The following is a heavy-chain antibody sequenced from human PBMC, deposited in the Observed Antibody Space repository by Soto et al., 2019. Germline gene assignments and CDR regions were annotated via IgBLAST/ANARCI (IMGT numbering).Heavy chain of an antibody. D-gene: IGHD4-17*01. Sequence: QVQLVESGGGVVQPGRSLRLSCAASGFTFSSYGMHWVRQAPGKGLEWVAVIWYDGSNKYYADSVKGRFTISRDNSXXTXYXXMNSLRAEDTAVYYCARDPRFTVTTGQYYYYGMDVWGQGTTVTVSS. CDR3: ARDPRFTVTTGQYYYYGMDV. CDR1: GFTFSSYG. CDR2: IWYDGSNK. J-gene: IGHJ6*02. V-gene: IGHV3-33*01.